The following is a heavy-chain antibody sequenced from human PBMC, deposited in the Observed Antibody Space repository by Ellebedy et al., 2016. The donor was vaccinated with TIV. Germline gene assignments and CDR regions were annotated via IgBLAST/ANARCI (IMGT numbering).Heavy chain of an antibody. D-gene: IGHD2-21*01. V-gene: IGHV3-23*03. Sequence: GGSLRLSCAASGFSFSGYAMSWVRQAPGQGLEWVSLIYAGGTTNYADSVKGRFTISRDTSNNTVHLEMNSLRAEDTAIYYCARVEILRWYYFDSWGQGTLVTVSS. J-gene: IGHJ4*02. CDR1: GFSFSGYA. CDR2: IYAGGTT. CDR3: ARVEILRWYYFDS.